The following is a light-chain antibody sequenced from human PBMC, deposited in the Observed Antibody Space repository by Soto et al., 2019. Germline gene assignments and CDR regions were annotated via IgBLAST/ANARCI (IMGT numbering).Light chain of an antibody. V-gene: IGKV1-5*03. CDR3: QQYINRWT. J-gene: IGKJ1*01. Sequence: DIQMTQSPSTLSASVGDRVTITCRASQSISTWLAWYQQKPGKAPKLLIYKAASLKSGVPSRFSGSGSGTEFTLTISSLQPDYFASYYCQQYINRWTFGQGTKVEIK. CDR1: QSISTW. CDR2: KAA.